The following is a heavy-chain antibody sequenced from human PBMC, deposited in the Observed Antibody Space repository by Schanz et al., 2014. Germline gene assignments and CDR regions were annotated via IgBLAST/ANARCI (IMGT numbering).Heavy chain of an antibody. CDR2: LTGSGTTT. CDR3: AKDLAAVGVFDY. D-gene: IGHD6-13*01. V-gene: IGHV3-23*01. J-gene: IGHJ4*02. Sequence: DVQLLESGGGLVQPGESLRLSCAASGFTFSSYAMHWVRQAPGKGLEWVSALTGSGTTTYYADSVKGRFTISRDNSKNTLDLQMNSLRAEDTAIYYCAKDLAAVGVFDYWGQGSLVTVSP. CDR1: GFTFSSYA.